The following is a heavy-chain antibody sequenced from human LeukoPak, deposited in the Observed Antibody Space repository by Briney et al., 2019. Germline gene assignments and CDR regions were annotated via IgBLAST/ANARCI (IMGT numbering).Heavy chain of an antibody. CDR2: ISWDGVET. V-gene: IGHV3-43*01. J-gene: IGHJ5*02. D-gene: IGHD3-3*01. CDR3: AKDVRGGCHHGWVES. Sequence: AGGSLRLSRRVDSFFVADYSMLWARQAPGKGLEWVSLISWDGVETNYADSVKGRFTISRDNSKDSLYLQMNSLKTEDSALYYGAKDVRGGCHHGWVESWGQGTLVTVSS. CDR1: SFFVADYS.